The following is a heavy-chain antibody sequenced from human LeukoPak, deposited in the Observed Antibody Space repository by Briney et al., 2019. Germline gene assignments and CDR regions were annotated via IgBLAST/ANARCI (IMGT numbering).Heavy chain of an antibody. D-gene: IGHD3-16*01. Sequence: GGSLRLSGAASGFVFSSYWMHWVRQVPGRGLVWVSRINTDGSITNYADSVRGRFTISRDNAKRTLFLQMNSLRAEDTAVYYCTRDTFGPDDHWGQGTLVTVSS. J-gene: IGHJ5*02. V-gene: IGHV3-74*01. CDR1: GFVFSSYW. CDR3: TRDTFGPDDH. CDR2: INTDGSIT.